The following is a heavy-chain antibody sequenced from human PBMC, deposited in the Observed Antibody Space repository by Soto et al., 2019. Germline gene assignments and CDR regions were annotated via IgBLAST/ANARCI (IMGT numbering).Heavy chain of an antibody. J-gene: IGHJ4*02. D-gene: IGHD4-17*01. CDR2: ISSSGSSI. CDR3: AGGSAYSDYDLEY. Sequence: PGGSLRLSCAASGFTFSDYYMSWIRQAPGKGLEWVSYISSSGSSIYYADSVKGRFTISRDNAKNSLYLQMNSLRAEDTAVYYCAGGSAYSDYDLEYWGQGTLVTVSS. V-gene: IGHV3-11*01. CDR1: GFTFSDYY.